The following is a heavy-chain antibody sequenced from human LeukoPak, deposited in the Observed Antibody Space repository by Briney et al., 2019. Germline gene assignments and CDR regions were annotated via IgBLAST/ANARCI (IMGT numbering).Heavy chain of an antibody. V-gene: IGHV3-30*18. CDR2: ISYDGSSK. CDR3: AKDPGSGSY. J-gene: IGHJ4*02. D-gene: IGHD1-26*01. CDR1: GFTFSSYW. Sequence: GGSLRLSCAASGFTFSSYWMHWVRQAPGKVLEWVAVISYDGSSKYYADSVKGRFTISRDNSKNTLYLQMNSLRAEDTAVYYCAKDPGSGSYSGQGTLVTVSS.